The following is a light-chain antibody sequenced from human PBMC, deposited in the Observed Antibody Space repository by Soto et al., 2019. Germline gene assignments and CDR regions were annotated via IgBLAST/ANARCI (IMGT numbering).Light chain of an antibody. CDR2: KVN. CDR3: SSYTSNSRV. V-gene: IGLV2-14*03. Sequence: QSALTQPASVSGSPGQSITISCTGTSDDVGGYDLVSWYQQYPGQAPKVLIYKVNIRPPGVSNRFSGSKSGNSASLTISGLQAEDEANYFCSSYTSNSRVFGTGTKLTVL. J-gene: IGLJ1*01. CDR1: SDDVGGYDL.